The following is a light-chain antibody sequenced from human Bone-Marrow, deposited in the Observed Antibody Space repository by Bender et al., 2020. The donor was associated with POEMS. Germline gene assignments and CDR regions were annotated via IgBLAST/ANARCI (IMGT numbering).Light chain of an antibody. CDR3: SAYSASNDLL. CDR1: SSDVGGYVL. Sequence: QSALTQPASVPGSLGQSITISCTGTSSDVGGYVLVSWYQHHPGKSPKLILFDVSRRPSGVSDRFSGSKSGNTASLTISGLQADDEAVYYCSAYSASNDLLFGGGTKVTVL. CDR2: DVS. V-gene: IGLV2-14*02. J-gene: IGLJ2*01.